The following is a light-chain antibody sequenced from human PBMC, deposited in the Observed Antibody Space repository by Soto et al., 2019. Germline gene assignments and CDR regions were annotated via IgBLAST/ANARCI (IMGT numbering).Light chain of an antibody. V-gene: IGKV3-20*01. CDR2: GAS. CDR3: QQYGSSPQT. Sequence: EIVLMQSPGTLSLSPGERATLSCRASQSVSSSYLAWYQQKPGQAPRLLIYGASSRATGIPDRFSGSGSGTDFTLTISRLEPEDFAVYYCQQYGSSPQTFGQGPKVESK. CDR1: QSVSSSY. J-gene: IGKJ1*01.